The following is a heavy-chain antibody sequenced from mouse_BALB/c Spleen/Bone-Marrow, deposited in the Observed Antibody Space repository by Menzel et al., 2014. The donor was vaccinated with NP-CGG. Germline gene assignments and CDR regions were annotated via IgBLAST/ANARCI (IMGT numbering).Heavy chain of an antibody. Sequence: EVKLVESGGGLVQPGGSLKLSCVASGFTFSSYGMSWVRQTPDKRLELVATINNNGGSTYYPDSVKGQFTMSRDNAKNTLYLQMSSLKSEDTAMYYCARVYGWYFDVWGAGTTVTVSS. CDR3: ARVYGWYFDV. D-gene: IGHD1-1*01. CDR1: GFTFSSYG. J-gene: IGHJ1*01. V-gene: IGHV5-6-3*01. CDR2: INNNGGST.